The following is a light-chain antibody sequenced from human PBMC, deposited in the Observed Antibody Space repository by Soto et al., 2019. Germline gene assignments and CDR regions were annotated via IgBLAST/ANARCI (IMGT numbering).Light chain of an antibody. J-gene: IGLJ3*02. CDR2: GNS. V-gene: IGLV1-40*01. CDR1: GSNIGAGYD. Sequence: QLVLTQPPSVSGAPGQRVTISCTGIGSNIGAGYDVHWYQQLPGTAPKLLIYGNSNRPSGVPDRFSGSKSGTSASLAITGLQAEDEADYYCQSYDSSLSGWVFGGGTKVTVL. CDR3: QSYDSSLSGWV.